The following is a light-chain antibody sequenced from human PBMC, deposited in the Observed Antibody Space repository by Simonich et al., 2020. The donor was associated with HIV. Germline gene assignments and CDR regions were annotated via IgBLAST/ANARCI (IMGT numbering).Light chain of an antibody. V-gene: IGKV4-1*01. CDR1: QSVLYSSNNQNY. CDR3: QQYYSTPGT. Sequence: DIVMTQSPDSLAVSLGEWATINRTSTQSVLYSSNNQNYLAWYQQKPGHPPKLIIDCAPTRESGVPDRFSGSGSGTEFARTISSLQAEDVAVYYCQQYYSTPGTFGQGTKLEIK. J-gene: IGKJ2*01. CDR2: CAP.